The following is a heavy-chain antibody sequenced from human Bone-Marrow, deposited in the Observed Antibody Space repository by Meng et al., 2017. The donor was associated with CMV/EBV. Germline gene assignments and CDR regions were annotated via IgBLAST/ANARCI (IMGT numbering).Heavy chain of an antibody. D-gene: IGHD3-3*01. CDR2: IKTDGSEK. J-gene: IGHJ4*02. CDR3: ARWIDYDLWSGNSYYFDY. CDR1: GFTFSNYW. V-gene: IGHV3-7*01. Sequence: GESLKISCAASGFTFSNYWMSWVRQAPGRGLEWLANIKTDGSEKYSVASVRGRFTISRDNAKNSLSLQMTSLRVDDTAVYFCARWIDYDLWSGNSYYFDYWGRGTLVTVSS.